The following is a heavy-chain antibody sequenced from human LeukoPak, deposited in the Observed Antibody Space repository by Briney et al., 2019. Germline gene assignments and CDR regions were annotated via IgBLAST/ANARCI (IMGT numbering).Heavy chain of an antibody. V-gene: IGHV1-2*06. Sequence: ASVNVSCKASGYTFTGYYMHWVRQAPGQGLEWMGRINPNSGGANYAQKFQGRVTMTRDTSISTAYMELSRLRSDDTAVYYCAITAMVTKYYTYYFDYWGQGTLVTVSS. J-gene: IGHJ4*02. CDR1: GYTFTGYY. D-gene: IGHD5-18*01. CDR2: INPNSGGA. CDR3: AITAMVTKYYTYYFDY.